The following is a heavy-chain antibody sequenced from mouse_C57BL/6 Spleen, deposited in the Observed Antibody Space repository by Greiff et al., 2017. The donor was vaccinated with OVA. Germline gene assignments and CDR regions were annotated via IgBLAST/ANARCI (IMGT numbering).Heavy chain of an antibody. Sequence: VQLQQSGPELVKPGASVKISCKASGYAFSSSWMNWVKQRPGKGLEWIGRIYPGDGDTNYNGKFKGKATLTADKSSSTAYMQLSSLTSEDSAVYCCATAGDYGSSPVYYFDYWGKGTTLTVSS. CDR2: IYPGDGDT. V-gene: IGHV1-82*01. D-gene: IGHD1-1*01. CDR1: GYAFSSSW. CDR3: ATAGDYGSSPVYYFDY. J-gene: IGHJ2*01.